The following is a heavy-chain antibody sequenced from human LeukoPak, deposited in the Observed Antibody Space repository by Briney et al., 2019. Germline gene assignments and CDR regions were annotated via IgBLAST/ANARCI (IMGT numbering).Heavy chain of an antibody. J-gene: IGHJ4*02. CDR3: AKRCSVSYYCLDY. CDR1: GFTFSSYV. CDR2: ISTSGST. Sequence: GGSLRLSCAASGFTFSSYVMSWVRQGPRKGLEWVSLISTSGSTYYADPVPGRFTNSRDNFKNPLYLQMNRLRAEGTALYYRAKRCSVSYYCLDYWGQGTLVTVSS. D-gene: IGHD1-26*01. V-gene: IGHV3-23*01.